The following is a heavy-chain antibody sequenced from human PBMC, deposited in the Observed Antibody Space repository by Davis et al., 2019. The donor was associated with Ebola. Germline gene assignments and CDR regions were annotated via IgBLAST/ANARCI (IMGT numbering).Heavy chain of an antibody. CDR1: GFTFSSYG. J-gene: IGHJ6*02. V-gene: IGHV3-30*18. CDR3: AKDHYCSSTSCYYYYYGMDV. CDR2: ISYDGSNK. D-gene: IGHD2-2*01. Sequence: PGGSLRLSCAASGFTFSSYGMHWVRQAPGKGLEWVAVISYDGSNKYYADSVKGRFTISRDNSKNTLYLQMNSLRAEDTAVYYCAKDHYCSSTSCYYYYYGMDVWGQGTTVTVSS.